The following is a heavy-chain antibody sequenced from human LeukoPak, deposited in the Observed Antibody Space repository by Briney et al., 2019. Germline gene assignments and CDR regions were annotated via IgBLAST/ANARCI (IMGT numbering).Heavy chain of an antibody. Sequence: GGSLRLSCAAFGFTFSSYAMSWARKAPGKGLEWVSAISGSGGSTYYADSVKGRFTISRDNSKNALYLQMNSLRAEDTAVYYCAKGDRVKVVVPGAETYWGQGTLVAVSS. CDR3: AKGDRVKVVVPGAETY. J-gene: IGHJ4*02. V-gene: IGHV3-23*01. D-gene: IGHD2-2*01. CDR2: ISGSGGST. CDR1: GFTFSSYA.